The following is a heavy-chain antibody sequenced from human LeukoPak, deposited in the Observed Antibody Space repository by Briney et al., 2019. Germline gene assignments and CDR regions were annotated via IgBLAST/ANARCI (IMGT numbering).Heavy chain of an antibody. CDR3: ARHRRDVLRFLEWLP. D-gene: IGHD3-3*01. CDR2: IYTSGST. J-gene: IGHJ3*01. V-gene: IGHV4-4*07. CDR1: GGSISSYY. Sequence: SETLSLTCTVSGGSISSYYWSWIRQPAGKGLEWIGRIYTSGSTNYNPSLKSRVTISVDTSKNQFSLKLSSVTAADTAVYYCARHRRDVLRFLEWLPWGQGTMVTVSS.